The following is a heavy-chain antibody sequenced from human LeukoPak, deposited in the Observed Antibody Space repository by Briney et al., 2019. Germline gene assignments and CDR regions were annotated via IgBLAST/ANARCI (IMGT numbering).Heavy chain of an antibody. CDR3: ARTYGGPRAFDI. CDR1: GFTFSSYA. CDR2: ISGSGGST. D-gene: IGHD4-23*01. V-gene: IGHV3-23*01. J-gene: IGHJ3*02. Sequence: PGGSLRLSCAASGFTFSSYAMSWVRQAPGKGLEWVSAISGSGGSTYCADSVKGRFTISRDNSKNTLYLQMNSLRAEDMAVYYCARTYGGPRAFDIWGQGTMVTVSP.